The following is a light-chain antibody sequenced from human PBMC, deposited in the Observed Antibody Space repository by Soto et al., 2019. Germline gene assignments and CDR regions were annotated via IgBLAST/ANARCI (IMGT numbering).Light chain of an antibody. CDR3: SSYTSSSTL. Sequence: QSVLTQPASVSGSPGQSITISCTGTSIDVGGYNYVSWYQQHPGKAPKLMIYDVSNRPSGVSNRFSGSKSGNTASLTISGLQAEDEADSYCSSYTSSSTLFGTGTKVTVL. V-gene: IGLV2-14*01. CDR1: SIDVGGYNY. CDR2: DVS. J-gene: IGLJ1*01.